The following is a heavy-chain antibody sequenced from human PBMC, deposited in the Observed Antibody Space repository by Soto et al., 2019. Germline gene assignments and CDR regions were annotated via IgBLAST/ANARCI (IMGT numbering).Heavy chain of an antibody. D-gene: IGHD2-2*01. CDR2: FYYSGST. J-gene: IGHJ6*02. Sequence: QLQLQESGPGLVKPSETLSLTCSVSGGSLSSGPYSWGWIRQPPGKGLEWIGTFYYSGSTHYNPSPASRVTTSVDPSKNQLALKVTSVTAADTAMYYCARLGGYCSSTSCYGYYGMDVWGQGTTVTVSS. CDR3: ARLGGYCSSTSCYGYYGMDV. CDR1: GGSLSSGPYS. V-gene: IGHV4-39*01.